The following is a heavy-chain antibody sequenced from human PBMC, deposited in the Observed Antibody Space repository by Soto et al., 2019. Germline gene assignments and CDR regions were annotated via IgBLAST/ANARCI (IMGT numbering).Heavy chain of an antibody. V-gene: IGHV1-69*02. Sequence: QVQLVQSGAEVKKPGSSVKVSCKASGGTFSSYTISWVRQAPGQGLEWMGRIIPILGIANYAQKFQGRVTITADKAKSTDYKELMSLGSEDTAVYYCAGRVGATDFWGQGTLVSVSS. CDR3: AGRVGATDF. CDR1: GGTFSSYT. CDR2: IIPILGIA. J-gene: IGHJ4*02. D-gene: IGHD1-26*01.